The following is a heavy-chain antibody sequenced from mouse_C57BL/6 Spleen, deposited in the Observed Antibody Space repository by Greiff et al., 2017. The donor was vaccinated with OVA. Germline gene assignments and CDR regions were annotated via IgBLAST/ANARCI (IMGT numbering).Heavy chain of an antibody. Sequence: HVQLQQPGAELVKPGASVKLSCKASGYTFTSYWMQWVQQRPGQGLEWIGEIDPSDSYTNYTQKFKGKATMTVDTSSSTAYMQLSSLTSEDSAVYYCARAGTRCWFAYWGQGTLVTVSA. V-gene: IGHV1-50*01. J-gene: IGHJ3*01. CDR3: ARAGTRCWFAY. CDR2: IDPSDSYT. CDR1: GYTFTSYW. D-gene: IGHD4-1*01.